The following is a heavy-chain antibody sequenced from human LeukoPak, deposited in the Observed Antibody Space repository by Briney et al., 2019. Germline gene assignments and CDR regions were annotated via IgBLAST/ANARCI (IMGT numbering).Heavy chain of an antibody. CDR2: IPVDGSDK. D-gene: IGHD6-13*01. CDR3: ARDLRAAADYYFDY. Sequence: GGSLRLSCAASGFTFSNHAMHWVRQAPGKGLEWAAVIPVDGSDKHHAESVKGRFTISRDNSKNTLYVQMNSLRAEDSAVYYCARDLRAAADYYFDYWGQGTLVTVSS. V-gene: IGHV3-30*04. CDR1: GFTFSNHA. J-gene: IGHJ4*02.